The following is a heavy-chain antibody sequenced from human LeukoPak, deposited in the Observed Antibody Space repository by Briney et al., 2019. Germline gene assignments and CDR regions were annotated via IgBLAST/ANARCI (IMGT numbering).Heavy chain of an antibody. CDR1: GGTFSISA. CDR3: ARDQGLTGPPPYGLDD. Sequence: GASVKVSCKTSGGTFSISANTSVRQAPGQGLEWMGRIIPVLNITTYAQKFQGSVTITADTSTSTVYMKLSSLRSEETAVYYCARDQGLTGPPPYGLDDRGLGTTVIVSS. D-gene: IGHD4-11*01. V-gene: IGHV1-69*04. J-gene: IGHJ6*01. CDR2: IIPVLNIT.